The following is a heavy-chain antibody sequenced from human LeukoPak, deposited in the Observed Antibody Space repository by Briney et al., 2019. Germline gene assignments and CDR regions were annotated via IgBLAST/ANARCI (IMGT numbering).Heavy chain of an antibody. CDR3: ARTRDFWSGYFVY. CDR1: GVSITSDTYC. CDR2: ILHSGST. V-gene: IGHV4-30-2*01. J-gene: IGHJ4*02. D-gene: IGHD3-3*01. Sequence: SQTLSLTCAVSGVSITSDTYCWSWIRQPPGKGLEWIGYILHSGSTYYNPSLKSRVTISIDTSKSQFSLKLSSVTAADTAVCYCARTRDFWSGYFVYWGQGTLVTVSS.